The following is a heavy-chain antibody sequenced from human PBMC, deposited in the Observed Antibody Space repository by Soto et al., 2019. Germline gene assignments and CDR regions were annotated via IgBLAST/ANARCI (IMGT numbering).Heavy chain of an antibody. CDR2: ISYDGSNK. D-gene: IGHD6-13*01. CDR1: GFTFSSYG. CDR3: AKDHRQQLVPDDY. J-gene: IGHJ4*02. Sequence: QVQLVESGGGVVQPGRSLRLSCAASGFTFSSYGMHWVRQAPGKGLEWVAVISYDGSNKYYADSVKGRFTISRDNSKNTLYLQMNSLRAEDTAVYCAKDHRQQLVPDDYWGQGTLVTVSS. V-gene: IGHV3-30*18.